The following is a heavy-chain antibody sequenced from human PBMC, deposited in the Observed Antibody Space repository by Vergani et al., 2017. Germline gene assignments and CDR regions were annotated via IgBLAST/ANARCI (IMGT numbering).Heavy chain of an antibody. Sequence: EVQLVESGGDLVQPGRSLRLSCQTSGFNFGEYGVSWVRQAPGKGLEWIGFIRSKTYGATTEYAASVRGRFTISRDDSKGIAYLQMSRLKKEDTAVYRCAVEIYDYGGSRDFDYWGQGTLVVVSS. V-gene: IGHV3-49*04. J-gene: IGHJ4*02. CDR2: IRSKTYGATT. CDR3: AVEIYDYGGSRDFDY. D-gene: IGHD4-23*01. CDR1: GFNFGEYG.